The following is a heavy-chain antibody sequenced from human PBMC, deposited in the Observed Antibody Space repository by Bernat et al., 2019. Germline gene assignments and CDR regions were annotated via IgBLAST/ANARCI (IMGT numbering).Heavy chain of an antibody. CDR3: AKDLYYYDSSGYF. CDR2: ISYDGSNK. CDR1: GFTFSSYG. J-gene: IGHJ4*02. D-gene: IGHD3-22*01. Sequence: QVQLVESGGGVVQPGRSLRLSCAASGFTFSSYGMHWVRQAPGKGLEWVAVISYDGSNKYYADSVKGRFTISRDNSKNTLYLQMNSLRAEGTAVYYCAKDLYYYDSSGYFWGQGTLVTVSS. V-gene: IGHV3-30*18.